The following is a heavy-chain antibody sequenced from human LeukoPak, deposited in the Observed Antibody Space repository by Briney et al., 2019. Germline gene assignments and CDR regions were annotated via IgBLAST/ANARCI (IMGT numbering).Heavy chain of an antibody. J-gene: IGHJ6*03. CDR1: GGSLSSHY. D-gene: IGHD5-24*01. CDR3: AGWNYDYYYMDV. CDR2: IYYSGST. Sequence: SETLSLTCTVSGGSLSSHYWSWIRQPPGKGLEWIGYIYYSGSTYYNPSLKSRVTISVDTSKNQFSLKLSSVTAADTAVYYCAGWNYDYYYMDVWGKGTTVTVSS. V-gene: IGHV4-59*06.